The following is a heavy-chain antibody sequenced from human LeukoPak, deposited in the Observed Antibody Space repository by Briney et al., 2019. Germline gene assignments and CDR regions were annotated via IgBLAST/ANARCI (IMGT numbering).Heavy chain of an antibody. J-gene: IGHJ4*02. D-gene: IGHD2-2*01. V-gene: IGHV3-21*01. CDR3: ARSPRNIVVVPAAPDY. Sequence: GGSLRLSCAASGFTFSSYSMNWVRQAPGKGLEWVSSISSSSSYVYYADSVKGRFTISRDNAKNSLYLQMNSLRAEDTAVYYCARSPRNIVVVPAAPDYWGQGTLVTVSS. CDR1: GFTFSSYS. CDR2: ISSSSSYV.